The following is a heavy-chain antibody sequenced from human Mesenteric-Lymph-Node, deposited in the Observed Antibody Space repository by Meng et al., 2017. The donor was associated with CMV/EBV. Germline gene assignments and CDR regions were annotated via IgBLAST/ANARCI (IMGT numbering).Heavy chain of an antibody. Sequence: ASVKVSCKASGYTFTSYGVTWVRQAPGQGLEWMGWISGFNGNTNYAQKFQGRVTMTTDTSTSTAYMELSSLRSEDTAVYFCARAAGKDGFAYDAFDIWGQGTMVTVSS. J-gene: IGHJ3*02. D-gene: IGHD5-24*01. CDR1: GYTFTSYG. V-gene: IGHV1-18*01. CDR3: ARAAGKDGFAYDAFDI. CDR2: ISGFNGNT.